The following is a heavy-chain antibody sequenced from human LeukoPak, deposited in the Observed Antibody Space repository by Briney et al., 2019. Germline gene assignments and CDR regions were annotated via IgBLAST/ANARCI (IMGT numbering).Heavy chain of an antibody. CDR2: ISAYNGNT. V-gene: IGHV1-18*04. CDR1: GYTVTSYG. J-gene: IGHJ4*02. CDR3: ARDDRPSVKHGDWADY. Sequence: ASVKVSCKASGYTVTSYGLSWVRQAPGQGLEWMGWISAYNGNTNYAQKLQGRVTMTTDTSTSTAYMELRSLRSDDTAVYYCARDDRPSVKHGDWADYWGQGTLVTVSS. D-gene: IGHD4-17*01.